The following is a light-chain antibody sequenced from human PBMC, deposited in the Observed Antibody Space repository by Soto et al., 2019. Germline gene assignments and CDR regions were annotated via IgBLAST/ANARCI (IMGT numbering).Light chain of an antibody. Sequence: QSALTQPASVSGSPGQSITISCTGTSSDVGSSNLVSWYQQHPGKAPKLMIYEGNKRPSGVSNRFSGSKSANTASLTISGLQTEDEADYYCCSYAGTNTFVFGTGTKVTVL. V-gene: IGLV2-23*01. CDR1: SSDVGSSNL. CDR3: CSYAGTNTFV. J-gene: IGLJ1*01. CDR2: EGN.